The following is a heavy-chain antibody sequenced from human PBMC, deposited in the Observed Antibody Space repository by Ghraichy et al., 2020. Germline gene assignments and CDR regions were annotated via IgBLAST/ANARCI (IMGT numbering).Heavy chain of an antibody. D-gene: IGHD4-17*01. CDR1: GGSISSSSYY. Sequence: SQTLSLTCTVSGGSISSSSYYWGWVRQPPGKGLDWIGSIYYRGSTYYNPSLKSRVTISVDTSKNQFSLKLSSVTAADTAVYYCARLVYGDSKGDSWGQGTLVTVSS. CDR2: IYYRGST. V-gene: IGHV4-39*01. CDR3: ARLVYGDSKGDS. J-gene: IGHJ4*02.